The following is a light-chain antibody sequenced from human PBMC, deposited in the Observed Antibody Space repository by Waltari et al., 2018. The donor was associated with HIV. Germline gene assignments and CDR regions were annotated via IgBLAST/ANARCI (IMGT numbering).Light chain of an antibody. V-gene: IGKV4-1*01. CDR1: RNILYNSNNKNY. CDR3: QQHFNAPIT. CDR2: WAS. Sequence: IVITQSPDSLALSLGERSTIKCKHIRNILYNSNNKNYLAWYQQKPGQPPQLLIYWASPREFGVPHRFSGRHSGTNFSLNSSRLQTEDVALYDCQQHFNAPITFRGGTRV. J-gene: IGKJ4*01.